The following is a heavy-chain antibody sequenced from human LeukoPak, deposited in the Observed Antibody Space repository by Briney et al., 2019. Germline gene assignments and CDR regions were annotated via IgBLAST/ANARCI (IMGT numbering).Heavy chain of an antibody. Sequence: SETLSLTCTVSGGSISSYYWSWIRQPPGKGLEWIGYIYYSGSTNYNPSLKSRVTISVDTSKNQFSLKLSSVTAADTAVYYCARGRKYPSYFDYWGQGTLVTVSS. CDR1: GGSISSYY. D-gene: IGHD1-14*01. V-gene: IGHV4-59*01. CDR2: IYYSGST. CDR3: ARGRKYPSYFDY. J-gene: IGHJ4*02.